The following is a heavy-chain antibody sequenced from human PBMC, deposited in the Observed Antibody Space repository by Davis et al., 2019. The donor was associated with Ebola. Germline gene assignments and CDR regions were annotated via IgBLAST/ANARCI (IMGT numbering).Heavy chain of an antibody. D-gene: IGHD2-8*02. Sequence: ASVKVSCKASGYTFTSYGISWVRQAPGQGLEWMGWINPHNGNTNYAQNVQGRVTMTTDTSTSTAYMEVGSLRAEDTAVYYCARATGMDYWGQGTLVTVSS. CDR2: INPHNGNT. J-gene: IGHJ4*02. CDR1: GYTFTSYG. V-gene: IGHV1-18*04. CDR3: ARATGMDY.